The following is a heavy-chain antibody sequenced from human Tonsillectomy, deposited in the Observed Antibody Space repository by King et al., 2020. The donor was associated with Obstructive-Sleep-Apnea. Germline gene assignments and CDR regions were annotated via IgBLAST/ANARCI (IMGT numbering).Heavy chain of an antibody. V-gene: IGHV1-69*01. CDR3: ARGGYRRSFQGWFDP. CDR1: GGTFSNFA. CDR2: IIPFFDIV. J-gene: IGHJ5*02. D-gene: IGHD1-26*01. Sequence: LQLVQYGAEVKKPGSSVKVSCKASGGTFSNFAFNWVRQAPGQGLEWMGGIIPFFDIVKYAQKFQGRVTITAHESTSTAYMELSSLNSEDTAMYYCARGGYRRSFQGWFDPGGQGTLVTVSS.